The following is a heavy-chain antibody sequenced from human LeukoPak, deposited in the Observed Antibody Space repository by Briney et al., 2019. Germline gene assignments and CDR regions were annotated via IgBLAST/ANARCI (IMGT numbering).Heavy chain of an antibody. CDR3: AKSDCGGDCHLLDY. CDR2: FGGSGGTI. CDR1: GFAFSTYA. V-gene: IGHV3-23*01. Sequence: GGSLRLSCAASGFAFSTYAMSWVRQAPGKGLEWVSHFGGSGGTIYYADSVRGRFTISRDNSKNTLYLQMNSLRAEDTAVYYCAKSDCGGDCHLLDYWGQGTLVTVSS. D-gene: IGHD2-21*02. J-gene: IGHJ4*02.